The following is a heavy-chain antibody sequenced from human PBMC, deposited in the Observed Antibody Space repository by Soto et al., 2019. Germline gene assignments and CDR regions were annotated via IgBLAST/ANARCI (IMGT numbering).Heavy chain of an antibody. CDR1: GFTFSSYA. Sequence: QVQLVESGGGVVQPGRSLRLSCAASGFTFSSYAMHWVRQAPGKGLEWVAVISYDGSNKYYADSVKGRFTISRDNSKKTLYLQMNSLGAEDTAVYYCARDGSSGWRPDYWGQGTLVTVSS. J-gene: IGHJ4*02. D-gene: IGHD6-19*01. V-gene: IGHV3-30-3*01. CDR2: ISYDGSNK. CDR3: ARDGSSGWRPDY.